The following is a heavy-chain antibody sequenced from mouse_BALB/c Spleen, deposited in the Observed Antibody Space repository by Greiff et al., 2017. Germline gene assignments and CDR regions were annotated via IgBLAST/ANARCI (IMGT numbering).Heavy chain of an antibody. J-gene: IGHJ2*01. CDR3: TRDYGGDGAFFFDY. CDR2: IYPSDSYT. Sequence: VQLQQPGAELVRPGASVKLSCKASGYTFTSYWINWVKQRPGQGLEWIGNIYPSDSYTNYNQKFKDKATLTVDKSSSTAYMQLSSPTSEDSAVYYCTRDYGGDGAFFFDYWGQGTTLTVSS. D-gene: IGHD1-1*01. CDR1: GYTFTSYW. V-gene: IGHV1-69*02.